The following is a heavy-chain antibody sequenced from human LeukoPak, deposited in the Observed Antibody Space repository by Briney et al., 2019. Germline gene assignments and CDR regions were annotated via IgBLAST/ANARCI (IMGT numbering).Heavy chain of an antibody. CDR3: ARLFYGGNSDY. J-gene: IGHJ4*02. CDR2: ISSSSIYI. V-gene: IGHV3-21*01. D-gene: IGHD4-23*01. CDR1: GFTFSTYS. Sequence: GGSLRLSCAASGFTFSTYSMNWVRQAPGQGVEWVSFISSSSIYIYYADSVKGRFTMSRDNAKKSLFLQMNSLRAEDTAVYYCARLFYGGNSDYWGQGTLVTVSS.